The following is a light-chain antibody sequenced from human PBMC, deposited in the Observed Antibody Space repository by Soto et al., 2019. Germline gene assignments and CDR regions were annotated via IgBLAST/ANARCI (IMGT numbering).Light chain of an antibody. Sequence: EIVLTQSPATLSLSPGERATLSCRASQSVRSYLGWFQQKPGQAPRLLIYDASTRATGIPARFSGSGSGTDFTLTISSLEPEDSAVYFCQDRSIWLTFGGGTKVDIK. V-gene: IGKV3-11*01. CDR3: QDRSIWLT. CDR2: DAS. J-gene: IGKJ4*01. CDR1: QSVRSY.